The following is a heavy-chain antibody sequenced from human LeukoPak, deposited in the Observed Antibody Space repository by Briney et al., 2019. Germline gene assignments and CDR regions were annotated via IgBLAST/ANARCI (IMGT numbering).Heavy chain of an antibody. CDR1: GGSISSSSYY. V-gene: IGHV4-39*01. CDR3: ARLVGAATDPFDY. D-gene: IGHD1-26*01. J-gene: IGHJ4*02. CDR2: IYYSGTT. Sequence: SETLSLTCKVSGGSISSSSYYWGWIRQSPGKGLEWIGSIYYSGTTYYNPSLKTRVTIFVVTSKNQFSLKLSSVTAADTAVYYCARLVGAATDPFDYWGQGTLVTVSS.